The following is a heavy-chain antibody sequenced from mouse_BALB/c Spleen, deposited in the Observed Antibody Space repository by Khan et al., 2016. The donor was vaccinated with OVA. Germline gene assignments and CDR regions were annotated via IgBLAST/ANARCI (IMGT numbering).Heavy chain of an antibody. CDR1: GYSITSDYA. CDR2: ISYSGST. D-gene: IGHD2-3*01. J-gene: IGHJ4*01. V-gene: IGHV3-2*02. CDR3: ARDGSQYNSAMRY. Sequence: EVQLQESGPGLVKPSQSLSLTCTATGYSITSDYAWNWIRQFPGNILEWMGYISYSGSTNYNPALKSRISITRDTSKNQFFLQLNSVTTEDTATTYCARDGSQYNSAMRYWGQGTSVTVSS.